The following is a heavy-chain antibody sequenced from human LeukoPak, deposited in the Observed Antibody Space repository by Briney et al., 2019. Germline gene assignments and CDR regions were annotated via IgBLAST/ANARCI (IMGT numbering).Heavy chain of an antibody. J-gene: IGHJ6*03. CDR1: GGTFSSYA. CDR3: ARGPYGSGSYYKRVPDYYYYYMDV. D-gene: IGHD3-10*01. V-gene: IGHV1-69*01. CDR2: IIPIFGTA. Sequence: ASVKVSCKASGGTFSSYAISWVRQASGQGLEWMGGIIPIFGTANYAQKFQGRVTITADESTSTAYMELSSLRSEDTAVYYCARGPYGSGSYYKRVPDYYYYYMDVWGKGTTVTISS.